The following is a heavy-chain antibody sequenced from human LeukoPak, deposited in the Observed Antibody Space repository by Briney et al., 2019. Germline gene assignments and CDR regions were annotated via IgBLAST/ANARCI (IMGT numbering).Heavy chain of an antibody. CDR3: AISLGGFDY. V-gene: IGHV3-23*01. Sequence: GGSLRLSCAASGVTLSTYAMSWARQAPGKGLEWVSGISSSGSGGSTYYADSVKGRFTISRDNSKNTLYLQMNSLRAEDTAVYYCAISLGGFDYWGQGTLVTVSS. CDR2: ISSSGSGGST. J-gene: IGHJ4*02. D-gene: IGHD7-27*01. CDR1: GVTLSTYA.